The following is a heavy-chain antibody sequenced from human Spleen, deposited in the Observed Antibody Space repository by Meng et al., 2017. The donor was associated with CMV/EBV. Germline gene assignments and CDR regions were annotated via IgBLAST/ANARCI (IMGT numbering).Heavy chain of an antibody. J-gene: IGHJ4*02. CDR3: TRDLEIVVVINDY. CDR1: GFTFSSYA. V-gene: IGHV3-33*08. D-gene: IGHD3-22*01. Sequence: GESLKISCAASGFTFSSYAMHWLRQAPGKGLEWVAVIWYDGSNKYYADSVKGRFTISRDNSKSTLYLQMNSLRAEDTAVYYCTRDLEIVVVINDYWGQGTLVTVSS. CDR2: IWYDGSNK.